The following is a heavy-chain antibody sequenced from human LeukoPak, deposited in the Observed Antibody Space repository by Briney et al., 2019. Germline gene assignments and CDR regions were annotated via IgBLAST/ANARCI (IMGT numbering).Heavy chain of an antibody. D-gene: IGHD2-2*01. CDR2: IYYSGGT. Sequence: SETLSLTCTVSGGSISSYYWSWIRQPPGKGLEWIGYIYYSGGTNYNPSLKSRVTISVDTSKNQFSLKLSSVTAADTAVYYCARIGCSSTSCYDPFDYWGQGTLVTVSS. CDR3: ARIGCSSTSCYDPFDY. J-gene: IGHJ4*02. V-gene: IGHV4-59*12. CDR1: GGSISSYY.